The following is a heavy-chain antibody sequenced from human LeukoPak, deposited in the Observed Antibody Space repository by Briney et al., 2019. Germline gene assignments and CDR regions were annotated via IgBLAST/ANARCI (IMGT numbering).Heavy chain of an antibody. J-gene: IGHJ6*02. V-gene: IGHV3-21*01. CDR1: GFTFSSYS. D-gene: IGHD3-16*01. CDR3: ARDLRTGRAYYYYYGMDV. CDR2: ISSSSSYI. Sequence: GGSLRLSCAASGFTFSSYSMNWVRQAPGKGPEWVSSISSSSSYIYYADSVKGRFTISRDNAKNSLYLQMNSLRAEDTAVYYCARDLRTGRAYYYYYGMDVWGQGTTVTVSS.